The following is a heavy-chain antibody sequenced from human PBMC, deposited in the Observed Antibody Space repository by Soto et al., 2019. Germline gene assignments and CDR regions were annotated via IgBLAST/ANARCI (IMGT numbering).Heavy chain of an antibody. CDR3: AHRRGVYHWDDCYFDY. CDR1: GFSISTSGVG. CDR2: TYWDDDN. J-gene: IGHJ4*01. D-gene: IGHD1-20*01. V-gene: IGHV2-5*02. Sequence: QTTLKESGPTLVKPTQPLTLTCSFSGFSISTSGVGVGWIRQPPGKALEWLAFTYWDDDNRYNPSLKSRLTVAKDTSKSLVVLLMTNMDPVDTSTYYCAHRRGVYHWDDCYFDYCGQGTLVTVSS.